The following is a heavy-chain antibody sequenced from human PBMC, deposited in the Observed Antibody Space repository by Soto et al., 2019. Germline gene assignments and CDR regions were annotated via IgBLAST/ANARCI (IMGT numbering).Heavy chain of an antibody. CDR1: GFIFNDYY. Sequence: GGSLRLSCAASGFIFNDYYMSWIRQAPGKGLEWLSNISGSSGSKKYADAGKGRFTISRDNAKKSLYLEMHSLRAEDTAMYYCARYAAEVTTFFDQWGQGTLVTVS. J-gene: IGHJ4*02. CDR3: ARYAAEVTTFFDQ. CDR2: ISGSSGSK. D-gene: IGHD4-17*01. V-gene: IGHV3-11*06.